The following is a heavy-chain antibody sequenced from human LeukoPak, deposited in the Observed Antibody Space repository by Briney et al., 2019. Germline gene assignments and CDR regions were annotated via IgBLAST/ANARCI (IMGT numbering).Heavy chain of an antibody. CDR3: ASGTRVGDIFDI. CDR2: INSGGSSI. CDR1: GFTFSSFW. J-gene: IGHJ3*02. D-gene: IGHD2-21*01. V-gene: IGHV3-74*01. Sequence: GGSLRLSCAASGFTFSSFWMSWVRQAPGKGLVWVSRINSGGSSIGYADSVKGRFTISRDNAKNTLFLQMNSLRAEDTAVYFCASGTRVGDIFDIWGQGTMVTVSS.